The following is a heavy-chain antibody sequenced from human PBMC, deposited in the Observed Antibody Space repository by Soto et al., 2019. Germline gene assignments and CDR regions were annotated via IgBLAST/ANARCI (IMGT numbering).Heavy chain of an antibody. J-gene: IGHJ3*02. CDR2: IIPILGIA. Sequence: SVKVSCKASGGTFSSYTISWVRQAPGQGLEWMGRIIPILGIANYAQKFQGRVTITADKSTSTAYMELSSLRSEDTAVYYCASPLLGSSGDGHDAFAIWGQGTLVTVSS. V-gene: IGHV1-69*02. CDR3: ASPLLGSSGDGHDAFAI. CDR1: GGTFSSYT. D-gene: IGHD6-25*01.